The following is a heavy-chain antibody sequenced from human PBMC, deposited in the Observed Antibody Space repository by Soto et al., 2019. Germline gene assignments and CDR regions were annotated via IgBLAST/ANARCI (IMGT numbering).Heavy chain of an antibody. J-gene: IGHJ4*02. CDR1: GFTFSSYA. CDR3: AKDLSVFLTTNRFDY. CDR2: ISGSGGST. Sequence: GGSLRLSCAASGFTFSSYAMSWVRQAPGKGLEWVSAISGSGGSTYYADSVKGRFTISRDNSKNTLYLQMNSLRAEDTAVYYCAKDLSVFLTTNRFDYWGQGTLVTVSS. D-gene: IGHD3-9*01. V-gene: IGHV3-23*01.